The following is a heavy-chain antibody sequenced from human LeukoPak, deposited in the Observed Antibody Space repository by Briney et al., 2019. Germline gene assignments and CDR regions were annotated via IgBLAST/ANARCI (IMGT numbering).Heavy chain of an antibody. D-gene: IGHD6-19*01. CDR1: GFTVSSKY. CDR3: ARDRSSGWYLDY. V-gene: IGHV3-53*01. Sequence: GGSLRLSCAASGFTVSSKYMTWVRQAPGKGLEWVSVIYSDGNTYYADSVKGRFSISRDNSKNTLYLQMNSLRAEDTAVYYCARDRSSGWYLDYWGQGTLVTVSS. CDR2: IYSDGNT. J-gene: IGHJ4*02.